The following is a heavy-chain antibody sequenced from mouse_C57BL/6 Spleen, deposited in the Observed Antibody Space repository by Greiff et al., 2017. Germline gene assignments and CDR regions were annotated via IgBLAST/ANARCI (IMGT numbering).Heavy chain of an antibody. V-gene: IGHV1-64*01. D-gene: IGHD3-2*02. CDR1: GYTFTSYW. CDR2: IHPNSGST. CDR3: ARELRLLAMDY. J-gene: IGHJ4*01. Sequence: QVQLQQPGAELVKPGASVKLSCKASGYTFTSYWMHWVKQRPGQGLEWIGMIHPNSGSTNYNEKFKSKATLTVDKSSSTAYMLLSSLTSEDSAVYYCARELRLLAMDYWGQGTSVTVSS.